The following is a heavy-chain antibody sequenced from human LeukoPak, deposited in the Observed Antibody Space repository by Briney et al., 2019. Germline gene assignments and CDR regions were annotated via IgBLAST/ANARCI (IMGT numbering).Heavy chain of an antibody. V-gene: IGHV3-23*01. Sequence: GGSLRLSGAASGLTFRSSAMSWVRQAPGKGLEWVSTISNSGDATYNADSAKGRFTISRDNSKNTLYLQMNTLRAEDTAVYYCARGPTWAPAAIDYWGQGTLVTVPS. CDR1: GLTFRSSA. CDR3: ARGPTWAPAAIDY. D-gene: IGHD2-2*01. CDR2: ISNSGDAT. J-gene: IGHJ4*02.